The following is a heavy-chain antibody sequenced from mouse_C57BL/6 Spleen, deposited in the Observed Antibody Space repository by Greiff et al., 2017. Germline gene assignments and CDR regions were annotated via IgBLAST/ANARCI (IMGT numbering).Heavy chain of an antibody. D-gene: IGHD2-3*01. V-gene: IGHV3-6*01. CDR1: GYSITSGYY. CDR3: ADDGYY. Sequence: EVQLQQSGPGLVKPSQSLSLTCSVTGYSITSGYYWNWIRQFPGNKLEWMGYISYDGSNNYNPSLKNRISITRDTSKNQFFLKLNSVTTEDTATYYCADDGYYWGQGTLVTVSA. J-gene: IGHJ3*01. CDR2: ISYDGSN.